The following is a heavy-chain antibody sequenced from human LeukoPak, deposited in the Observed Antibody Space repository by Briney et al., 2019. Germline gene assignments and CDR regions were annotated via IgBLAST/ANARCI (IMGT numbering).Heavy chain of an antibody. CDR2: ISWNSGSI. CDR1: GFTFDDYA. J-gene: IGHJ4*02. CDR3: AGGASYDFWTGYFNY. V-gene: IGHV3-9*01. D-gene: IGHD3-3*01. Sequence: GGSLRLSCAASGFTFDDYAMHWVRQAPGKGLEWVSGISWNSGSIGYADSVKGRFTISRDNAKNSLYLQMNSLRASDTAMYYCAGGASYDFWTGYFNYWGQGTLVTVSS.